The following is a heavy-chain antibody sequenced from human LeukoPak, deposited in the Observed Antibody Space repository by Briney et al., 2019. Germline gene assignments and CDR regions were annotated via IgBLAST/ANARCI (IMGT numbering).Heavy chain of an antibody. CDR2: ISGSNSYI. V-gene: IGHV3-21*01. CDR3: ARVGQTTVTTYYMDV. Sequence: PGGSLRLSCAASGFTFNSYSMNWVRQAPGKGLEWVSSISGSNSYIYYADSMKGRFTISRDNAKNSLYLQMDSLRAEDTAVYYCARVGQTTVTTYYMDVWGKGTTVTVSS. J-gene: IGHJ6*03. D-gene: IGHD4-17*01. CDR1: GFTFNSYS.